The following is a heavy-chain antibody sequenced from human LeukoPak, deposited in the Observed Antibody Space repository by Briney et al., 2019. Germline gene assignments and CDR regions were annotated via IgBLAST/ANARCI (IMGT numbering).Heavy chain of an antibody. V-gene: IGHV3-74*01. Sequence: GGSLRLSCAASGFAFSSYWMHSVRQAPGKGLVWVSRINSDGSSTTYADSVQGRFTISRDNAKNTLYLQMNSLRADDTAVYYCARSVYSYYANWFDPWGQGTLVTVSS. J-gene: IGHJ5*02. CDR3: ARSVYSYYANWFDP. CDR1: GFAFSSYW. D-gene: IGHD4-11*01. CDR2: INSDGSST.